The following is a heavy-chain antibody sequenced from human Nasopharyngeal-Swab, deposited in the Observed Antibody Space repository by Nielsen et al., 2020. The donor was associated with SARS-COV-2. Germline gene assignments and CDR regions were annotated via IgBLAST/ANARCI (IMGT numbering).Heavy chain of an antibody. CDR3: ARQVGYCTGGSCYFDS. Sequence: SETLSLTCTVSGGSISSYYWTWIRQPPGKGLEWIGYIYYSGRTNYNPSPKSRVTMSVDTSKNQFSLKLNSVTAADTAVYYCARQVGYCTGGSCYFDSWGQGTLVTVSS. CDR2: IYYSGRT. D-gene: IGHD2-15*01. CDR1: GGSISSYY. V-gene: IGHV4-59*08. J-gene: IGHJ4*02.